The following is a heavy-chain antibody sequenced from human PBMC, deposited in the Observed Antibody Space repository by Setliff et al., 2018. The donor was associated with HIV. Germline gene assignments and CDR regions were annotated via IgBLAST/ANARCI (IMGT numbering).Heavy chain of an antibody. D-gene: IGHD5-12*01. CDR2: IYYRGST. J-gene: IGHJ4*02. Sequence: SETLSLTCTVSGGSISNSDFYWGWIRQSPGKGLEWIGSIYYRGSTYYNTSLKRRVTISVDTSKNQFSLKLSSVTAADTAVYYCARHLYGGYTGGFDYWGQGTLVTVSS. V-gene: IGHV4-39*01. CDR3: ARHLYGGYTGGFDY. CDR1: GGSISNSDFY.